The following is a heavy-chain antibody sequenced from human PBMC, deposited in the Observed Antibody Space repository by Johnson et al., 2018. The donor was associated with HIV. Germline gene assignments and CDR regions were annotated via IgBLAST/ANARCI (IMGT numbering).Heavy chain of an antibody. CDR1: GFTFSSYA. CDR3: AKEMEGYYGSGKGDAVDI. D-gene: IGHD3-10*01. Sequence: EVQLVESGGGLVQPGGSLRLSCAASGFTFSSYAMSWVRQAPGKGLEWVSAISGSGGSTYYADSVKGRFTISRDNSKNTLYLQMNSLRAEDTAGYYCAKEMEGYYGSGKGDAVDIWGQGTMVTVSS. V-gene: IGHV3-23*04. CDR2: ISGSGGST. J-gene: IGHJ3*02.